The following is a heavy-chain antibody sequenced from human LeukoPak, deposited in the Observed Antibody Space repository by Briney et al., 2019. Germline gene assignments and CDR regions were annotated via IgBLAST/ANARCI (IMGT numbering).Heavy chain of an antibody. Sequence: ASVKVSCKASGYTFTGYYMHWVRQAPGQGLEWMGRINPNSGGTNYAQKFQGRVTMTRDTSISTAYMELSRLRSDDTAVYYCARGPDMVRTPNDAFDIWGQGTMVTVSS. J-gene: IGHJ3*02. V-gene: IGHV1-2*06. CDR2: INPNSGGT. CDR1: GYTFTGYY. CDR3: ARGPDMVRTPNDAFDI. D-gene: IGHD5-18*01.